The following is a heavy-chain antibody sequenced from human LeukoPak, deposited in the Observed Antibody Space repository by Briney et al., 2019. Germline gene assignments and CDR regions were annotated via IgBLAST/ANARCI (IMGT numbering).Heavy chain of an antibody. CDR2: ISAYNGNT. CDR1: GGTFSSYA. D-gene: IGHD3-3*01. Sequence: GASVKVSCKASGGTFSSYAISWVRQAPGQGLEWMGWISAYNGNTNYAQKLQGRVTMTTDTSTSTAYMELRSLRSDDTAVYYCARVGYYDFWSGYYKGAFDIWGQGTMVTVSS. CDR3: ARVGYYDFWSGYYKGAFDI. J-gene: IGHJ3*02. V-gene: IGHV1-18*01.